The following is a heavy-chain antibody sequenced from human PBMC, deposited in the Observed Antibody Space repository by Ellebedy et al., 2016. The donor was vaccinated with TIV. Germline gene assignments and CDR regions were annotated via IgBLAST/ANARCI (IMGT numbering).Heavy chain of an antibody. CDR2: IQDNGSDE. V-gene: IGHV3-30*02. CDR3: VPRRDNRDVFEI. CDR1: TFPFSNHG. J-gene: IGHJ3*02. D-gene: IGHD1-1*01. Sequence: PGGSLRLSCAASTFPFSNHGMHWVRQAPGKGLEWVAFIQDNGSDEHYVDSVKGRFTISRDNSKSTLYLQMNSLRVEDTAVYYCVPRRDNRDVFEIWGQGTMVTVS.